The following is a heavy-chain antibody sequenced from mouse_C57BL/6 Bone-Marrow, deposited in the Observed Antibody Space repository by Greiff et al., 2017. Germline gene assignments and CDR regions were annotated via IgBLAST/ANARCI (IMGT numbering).Heavy chain of an antibody. CDR2: ISYDGSN. CDR3: ARDLTAQALFAY. D-gene: IGHD3-2*02. J-gene: IGHJ3*01. CDR1: GYSITSGYY. V-gene: IGHV3-6*01. Sequence: EVQLQESGPGLVKPSQSLSLTCSVTGYSITSGYYWNWIRQFPGNKLEWMGYISYDGSNNYNPSLKNRISITRDTSKNQFFLKLNSVTTEDTATYYCARDLTAQALFAYWGQGTLVTVSA.